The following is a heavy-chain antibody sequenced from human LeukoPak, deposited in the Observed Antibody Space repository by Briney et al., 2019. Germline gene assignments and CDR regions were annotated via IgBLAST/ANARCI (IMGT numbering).Heavy chain of an antibody. CDR1: GFTFSSYG. CDR2: IRYDGSNK. J-gene: IGHJ3*02. Sequence: GGSLRLSCAASGFTFSSYGMHWVRQAPGKGLEWVAFIRYDGSNKYYADSVKGRFTISRDNSKNTLYLQMNSLRAEDTAVYYCARDRALYSSDWYVGAFDIWGQGTMVTVSS. CDR3: ARDRALYSSDWYVGAFDI. D-gene: IGHD6-19*01. V-gene: IGHV3-30*02.